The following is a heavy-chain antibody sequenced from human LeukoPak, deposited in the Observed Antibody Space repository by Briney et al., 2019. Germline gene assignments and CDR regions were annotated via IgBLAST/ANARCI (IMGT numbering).Heavy chain of an antibody. Sequence: GGSLRLSCAASGFTFSSYAMHRVRQAPGKGLEWVAVISYDGSNKYYADSVKGRFTISRDNSKNTLYLQMNSLRAEDTAVYYCAREGDIRTFDYWGQGTLVTVSS. J-gene: IGHJ4*02. CDR2: ISYDGSNK. CDR3: AREGDIRTFDY. D-gene: IGHD3-16*02. CDR1: GFTFSSYA. V-gene: IGHV3-30-3*01.